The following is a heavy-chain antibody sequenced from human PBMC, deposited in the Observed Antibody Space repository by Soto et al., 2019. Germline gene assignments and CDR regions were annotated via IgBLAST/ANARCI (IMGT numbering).Heavy chain of an antibody. D-gene: IGHD2-8*01. CDR1: GYTFTRYG. CDR3: AKNGLPPYYYYGMDV. Sequence: QGQLVQSGAEVKKPGASVKVSCKASGYTFTRYGISWVRQAPGQGLEWMGWISGYNGDTKYAQKFQGRVTMTVATSTTTAYMELRSLTSDERAVYYCAKNGLPPYYYYGMDVWGQGTTVTVSS. CDR2: ISGYNGDT. J-gene: IGHJ6*02. V-gene: IGHV1-18*01.